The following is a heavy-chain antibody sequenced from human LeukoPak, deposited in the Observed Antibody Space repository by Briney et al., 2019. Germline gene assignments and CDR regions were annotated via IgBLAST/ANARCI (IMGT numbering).Heavy chain of an antibody. J-gene: IGHJ4*02. CDR1: GGSISSSTYF. CDR3: ARRLKVTEHFDY. Sequence: SETLSLTCTVSGGSISSSTYFWDWVRQPPGKGLECIGSIYYTGTTYYNPSLKSRVTISIDTSKNQFSLRLSSVTAADTAVYYCARRLKVTEHFDYWGQGTLVTVSS. CDR2: IYYTGTT. V-gene: IGHV4-39*01. D-gene: IGHD2-21*02.